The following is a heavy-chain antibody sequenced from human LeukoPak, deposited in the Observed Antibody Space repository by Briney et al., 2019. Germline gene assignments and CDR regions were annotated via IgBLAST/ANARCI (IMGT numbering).Heavy chain of an antibody. J-gene: IGHJ4*02. Sequence: GGSLRLSCAASGFTFSNFWMTWVRQAPGKGLEWVANIKQDGSDNYYVDSVKGRFTISRDNAKNSLYLQMNSLRAEDTAVYYCARVTYYYDSSGTGNYWGQGTLVTVSS. CDR2: IKQDGSDN. V-gene: IGHV3-7*01. D-gene: IGHD3-22*01. CDR1: GFTFSNFW. CDR3: ARVTYYYDSSGTGNY.